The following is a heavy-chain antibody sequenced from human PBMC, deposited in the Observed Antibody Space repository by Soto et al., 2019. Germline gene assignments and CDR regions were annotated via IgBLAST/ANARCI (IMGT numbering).Heavy chain of an antibody. V-gene: IGHV4-31*03. D-gene: IGHD2-2*01. J-gene: IGHJ5*02. Sequence: SETLSLTCTVSGGSISSGGYYWSWIRQHPGKGLEWIGYIYYSGSTYYIPSLKSRVTISVDTSKNQFSLKLSSVTAADTAVYYCARHQLRYNWFDPWGQGTLVTVSS. CDR2: IYYSGST. CDR3: ARHQLRYNWFDP. CDR1: GGSISSGGYY.